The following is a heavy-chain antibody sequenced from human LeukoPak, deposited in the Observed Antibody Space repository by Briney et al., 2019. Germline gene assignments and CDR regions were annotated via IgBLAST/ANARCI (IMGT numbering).Heavy chain of an antibody. J-gene: IGHJ3*02. Sequence: GGSLRLSCAASGFTFSSYSMNWVRQAPGKGLEWVSSISSSSSYIYYADSVKGRFTISRDNAKNSLYLQMNSLRAEDTAVYYCARGEIAVAGLMGAFDIWGQGTMVTVSS. V-gene: IGHV3-21*01. CDR3: ARGEIAVAGLMGAFDI. CDR2: ISSSSSYI. CDR1: GFTFSSYS. D-gene: IGHD6-19*01.